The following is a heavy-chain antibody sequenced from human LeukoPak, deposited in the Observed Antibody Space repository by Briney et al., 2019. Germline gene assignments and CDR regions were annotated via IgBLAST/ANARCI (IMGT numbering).Heavy chain of an antibody. D-gene: IGHD2-2*02. CDR1: GYTFTGYY. Sequence: GASVKVSCKASGYTFTGYYMHWVRQAPGQGLEWMGWINPNSGGTNYAQKFQGRVTMTRDTSISTAYMELSRLRSDDTAVYYCARADYCSSTSCYNSYMDVWGKGTTVTVSS. CDR3: ARADYCSSTSCYNSYMDV. V-gene: IGHV1-2*02. J-gene: IGHJ6*03. CDR2: INPNSGGT.